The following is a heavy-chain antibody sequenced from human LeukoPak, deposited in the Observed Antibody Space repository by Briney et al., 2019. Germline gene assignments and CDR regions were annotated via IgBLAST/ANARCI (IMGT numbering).Heavy chain of an antibody. Sequence: GASVKVSCKASGYTFTGYYMHWVRQAPGQGLEWMGWINPISGDTYYAQRFQGSVTMTRDTSITTAYMELSRLTSDDTAVYYCAREEMGSPVTGTGGLFLVFDYWGQGTLVTVSS. D-gene: IGHD6-19*01. CDR2: INPISGDT. CDR1: GYTFTGYY. CDR3: AREEMGSPVTGTGGLFLVFDY. V-gene: IGHV1-2*02. J-gene: IGHJ4*02.